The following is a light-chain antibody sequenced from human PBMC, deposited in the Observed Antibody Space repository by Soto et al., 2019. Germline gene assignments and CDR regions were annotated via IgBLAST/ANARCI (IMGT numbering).Light chain of an antibody. CDR1: QSVRSH. CDR3: QQRSNGLT. Sequence: EIVLTQSPATLSLSPGENATLSCRTSQSVRSHLAWYQQTPGQAPRLLIYDVSNRATGIPARFSGTWSGTEFTLTISGLEPEDVAVYYCQQRSNGLTFGGGTKVEIK. J-gene: IGKJ4*01. V-gene: IGKV3-11*01. CDR2: DVS.